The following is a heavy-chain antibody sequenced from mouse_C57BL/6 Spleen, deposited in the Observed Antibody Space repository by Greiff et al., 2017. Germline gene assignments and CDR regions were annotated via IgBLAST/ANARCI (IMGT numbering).Heavy chain of an antibody. Sequence: QVQLQQPGAELVRPGSSVKLSCKASGYTFTSYWMHWVKQRPIQGLEWIGNIDPADSETHYNQKFKDKATLTVDKSSSTAYMQLSSLTSEDSAVYYCARSPLTGTGFAYWGQGTLVTVSA. D-gene: IGHD4-1*01. V-gene: IGHV1-52*01. CDR3: ARSPLTGTGFAY. CDR1: GYTFTSYW. J-gene: IGHJ3*01. CDR2: IDPADSET.